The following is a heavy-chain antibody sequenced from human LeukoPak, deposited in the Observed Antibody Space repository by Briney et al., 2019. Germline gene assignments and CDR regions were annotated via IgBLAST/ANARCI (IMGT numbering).Heavy chain of an antibody. CDR2: ISPDGSTT. V-gene: IGHV3-74*03. Sequence: GGSLRLSCAASGFTFSSHWMHWVRQAPGKGLVWVSRISPDGSTTKNADSVKGRFTISRDNARSTLFLQLNSLRAEDTAVYYCAREINKWFDPWGQGTLVTVSS. CDR3: AREINKWFDP. CDR1: GFTFSSHW. J-gene: IGHJ5*02.